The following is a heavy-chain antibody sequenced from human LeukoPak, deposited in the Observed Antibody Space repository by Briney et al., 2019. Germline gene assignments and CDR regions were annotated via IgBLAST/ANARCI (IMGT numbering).Heavy chain of an antibody. V-gene: IGHV3-21*01. CDR3: ARELEAIAAAGFRFDP. J-gene: IGHJ5*02. Sequence: GGSLRLSCAASGFTFSTYNMNWVRQAPGKGLEWVSSITSSSSYIYYADSVKGRFTISRDNAKNSLYLQMNSLRAEDTAVYYCARELEAIAAAGFRFDPWGQGTLVTVSS. CDR1: GFTFSTYN. CDR2: ITSSSSYI. D-gene: IGHD6-13*01.